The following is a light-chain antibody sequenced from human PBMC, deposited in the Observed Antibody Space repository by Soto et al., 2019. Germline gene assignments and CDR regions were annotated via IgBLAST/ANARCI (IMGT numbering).Light chain of an antibody. Sequence: QSVLTQPPSAAGTPGQRVTISCSGSSTNIDSNTVNWYQQLPGTAPKLLIFSNNQRPSGVPDRFSGSRSGTSASLAISGLQSEDEADYHCAAWDDSLKAVVFGGGTKVTVL. J-gene: IGLJ2*01. CDR2: SNN. CDR3: AAWDDSLKAVV. CDR1: STNIDSNT. V-gene: IGLV1-44*01.